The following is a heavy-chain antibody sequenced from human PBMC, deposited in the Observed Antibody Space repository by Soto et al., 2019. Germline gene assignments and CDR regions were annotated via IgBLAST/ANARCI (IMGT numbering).Heavy chain of an antibody. J-gene: IGHJ1*01. CDR1: GYTFTNYG. V-gene: IGHV1-18*04. CDR2: ISAYNGNT. Sequence: GLVKVSCKDSGYTFTNYGLSCVLQSPLQWLVGMGWISAYNGNTNYAQKLQGRVTMTTDTSTSTDYIKLRSLRSDDAAVYYCGRDSISIVVVTAIRAEYFQHWGLVTLGTVGS. D-gene: IGHD2-21*02. CDR3: GRDSISIVVVTAIRAEYFQH.